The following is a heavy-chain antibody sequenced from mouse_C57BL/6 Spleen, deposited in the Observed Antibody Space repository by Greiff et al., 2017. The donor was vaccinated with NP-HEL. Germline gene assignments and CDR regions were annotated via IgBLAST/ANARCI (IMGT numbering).Heavy chain of an antibody. Sequence: EVMLVESGEGLVKPGGSLKLSCAASGFTFSSYAMSWVRQTPEKRLEWVAYISSGGDYIYYADTVKGRFTISRDNARNTLYLQMSSLKSEDTAMYYCTRDYGSPWYFDVWGTGTTVTVSS. CDR2: ISSGGDYI. D-gene: IGHD1-1*01. V-gene: IGHV5-9-1*02. CDR3: TRDYGSPWYFDV. J-gene: IGHJ1*03. CDR1: GFTFSSYA.